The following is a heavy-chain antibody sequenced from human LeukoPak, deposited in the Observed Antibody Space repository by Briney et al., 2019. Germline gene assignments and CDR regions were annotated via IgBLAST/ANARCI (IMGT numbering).Heavy chain of an antibody. J-gene: IGHJ4*02. CDR3: AKLPAPEGYDYGSIDY. D-gene: IGHD5-18*01. Sequence: GGSLRLSCAASGFTFSTYGMHWVRQAPGKGLEWVAVISCDGSNKYCADSVKGRFTISRDNSKDTLFLQMNSLRTEDTAVYYCAKLPAPEGYDYGSIDYWGQGTLVTVSS. CDR2: ISCDGSNK. CDR1: GFTFSTYG. V-gene: IGHV3-30*18.